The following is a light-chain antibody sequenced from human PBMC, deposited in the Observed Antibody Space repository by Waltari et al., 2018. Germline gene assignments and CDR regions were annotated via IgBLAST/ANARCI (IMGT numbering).Light chain of an antibody. Sequence: EVVLPQSPGTLSLSPGERATLSCRASQRLIKRYVAWYQQKPGQAPTLLIYGASNRAAGIPDRFSASGSETDFTLTISRLEPEDFGVYYCQQYGSSVMYTFGQGTKLEI. CDR2: GAS. J-gene: IGKJ2*01. V-gene: IGKV3-20*01. CDR1: QRLIKRY. CDR3: QQYGSSVMYT.